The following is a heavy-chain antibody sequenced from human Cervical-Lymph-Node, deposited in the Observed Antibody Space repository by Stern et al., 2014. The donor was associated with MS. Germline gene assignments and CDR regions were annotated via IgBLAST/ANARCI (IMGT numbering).Heavy chain of an antibody. CDR2: IIPTFDTP. CDR3: ARAYTYYSNSAGY. V-gene: IGHV1-69*01. CDR1: GGTFSSYE. Sequence: VQLEESGAEVKKPGSSVKVSCKASGGTFSSYEITWVRQAPGQGLEWMGGIIPTFDTPTYAQKFQDRVTISADESTNTAYLELNGLKSDDTAIYLCARAYTYYSNSAGYWGQGTLVTVSS. J-gene: IGHJ4*02. D-gene: IGHD3-10*01.